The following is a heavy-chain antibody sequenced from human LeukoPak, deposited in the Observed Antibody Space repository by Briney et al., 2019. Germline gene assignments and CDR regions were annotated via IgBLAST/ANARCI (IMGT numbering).Heavy chain of an antibody. Sequence: GGSLRLSCAASGLSFSGSAIHWVRQASGKGLEWVGHIRRKGNDYATAYTASVKGRFTISRDDSKNTAFLQMDSLKTDDTAVYFCARLGGSPPYFDYWGQGTLVTVSS. CDR3: ARLGGSPPYFDY. CDR2: IRRKGNDYAT. CDR1: GLSFSGSA. V-gene: IGHV3-73*01. J-gene: IGHJ4*02. D-gene: IGHD3-16*01.